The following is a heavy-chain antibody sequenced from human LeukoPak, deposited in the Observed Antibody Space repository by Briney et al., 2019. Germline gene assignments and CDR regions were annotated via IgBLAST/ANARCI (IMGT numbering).Heavy chain of an antibody. V-gene: IGHV3-30*18. J-gene: IGHJ4*02. CDR2: ISHDGSSK. CDR1: GFTFSSYG. CDR3: AKDRYFSSTNCYAPLDY. Sequence: GGSLRLSCAASGFTFSSYGMHWVRQAPGKGLEWVAIISHDGSSKYYADSVKGRFTISRDNSKNTLYLQMNSLRTEDTAFYYCAKDRYFSSTNCYAPLDYWGQGTLVTVSS. D-gene: IGHD2-2*01.